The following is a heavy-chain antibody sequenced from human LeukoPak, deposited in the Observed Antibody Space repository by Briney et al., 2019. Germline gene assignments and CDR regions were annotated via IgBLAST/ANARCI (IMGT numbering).Heavy chain of an antibody. CDR3: AREFSTIFGVVIIKDAFDI. CDR1: GGSISSYY. CDR2: IYYSGST. D-gene: IGHD3-3*01. J-gene: IGHJ3*02. V-gene: IGHV4-59*12. Sequence: PSETLSLTCTVSGGSISSYYWSWIRQPPGKGLEWIGYIYYSGSTNYNPSLKSRVTISVDTSKNQFSLKLSSVTAADTAVYYCAREFSTIFGVVIIKDAFDIWGQGTMVTVSS.